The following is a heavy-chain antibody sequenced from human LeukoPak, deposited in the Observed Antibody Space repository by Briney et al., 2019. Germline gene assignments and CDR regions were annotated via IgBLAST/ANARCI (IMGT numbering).Heavy chain of an antibody. CDR1: GFTFSSYA. V-gene: IGHV3-23*01. D-gene: IGHD3-3*01. Sequence: GGSLRLSCAASGFTFSSYAMSWVRQAPGKGLEWVSAISGSGGSTYYADSVKGRFTISRDNSKNTLYLQMNSLRAEDTAVYYCAKPPRDLEWLLSYYYYYMDVWDKGTTVTVSS. CDR2: ISGSGGST. J-gene: IGHJ6*03. CDR3: AKPPRDLEWLLSYYYYYMDV.